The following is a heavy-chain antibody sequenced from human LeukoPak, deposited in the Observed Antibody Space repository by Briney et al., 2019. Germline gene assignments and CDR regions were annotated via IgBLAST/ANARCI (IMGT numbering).Heavy chain of an antibody. CDR2: ISGSGGST. CDR3: ARDQGGSYPWSFDY. D-gene: IGHD1-26*01. Sequence: PGGSLRLSCAASGFTFSSYGMSWVRQAPGKGLEWVSGISGSGGSTYYADSVNGRFTISRDNSKNTLYLQMNSLRAEDTAVYYCARDQGGSYPWSFDYWGQGTLVTVSS. CDR1: GFTFSSYG. J-gene: IGHJ4*02. V-gene: IGHV3-23*01.